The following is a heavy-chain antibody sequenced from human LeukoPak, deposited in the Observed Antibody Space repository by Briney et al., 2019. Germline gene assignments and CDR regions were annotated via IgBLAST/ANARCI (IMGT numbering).Heavy chain of an antibody. V-gene: IGHV3-11*04. CDR1: EFTFSDYY. J-gene: IGHJ1*01. D-gene: IGHD3-22*01. CDR3: ARDLKLGKVITAAHEYFQH. Sequence: GGSLRLSCAASEFTFSDYYMGWIRQAPGKGLEWVSYISYSGDAIYYADSVKGRFTVSRDNAKNSLYLQMNSLRAEDTAVYYCARDLKLGKVITAAHEYFQHWGQGTLVTVSS. CDR2: ISYSGDAI.